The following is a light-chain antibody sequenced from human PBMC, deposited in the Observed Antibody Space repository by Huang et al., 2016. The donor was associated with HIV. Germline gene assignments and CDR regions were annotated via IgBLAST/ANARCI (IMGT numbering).Light chain of an antibody. CDR3: QQRSNWPLT. CDR2: YAS. V-gene: IGKV3-11*01. Sequence: EIVLTQSPATLSLSPGERATLSCRASQSVSSYLAWYQHKPGQAPRLLIYYASSRATGIPARFSGSGSGTDFTLTISSLEPEDFAVYYCQQRSNWPLTFGGGTKVEIK. CDR1: QSVSSY. J-gene: IGKJ4*01.